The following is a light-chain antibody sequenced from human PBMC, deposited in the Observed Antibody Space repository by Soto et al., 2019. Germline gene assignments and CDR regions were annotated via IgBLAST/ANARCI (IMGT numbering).Light chain of an antibody. CDR2: EAS. CDR1: QSIVTW. CDR3: QQFNSSPYT. J-gene: IGKJ2*01. V-gene: IGKV1-5*03. Sequence: DIQMTQSPSSLSASVGDRVTITCRACQSIVTWLAWYQQKPGKAPKLLIYEASSLESGVPSRFSGTGSGTEFTLTISSLQPDDSAAYYCQQFNSSPYTFGQGTKVEIK.